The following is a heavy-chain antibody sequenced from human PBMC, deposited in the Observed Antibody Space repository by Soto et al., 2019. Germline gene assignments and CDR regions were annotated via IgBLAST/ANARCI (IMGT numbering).Heavy chain of an antibody. CDR2: IYYSGST. CDR3: ARSTHGGRDIVVVPAAPYYFDY. D-gene: IGHD2-2*01. J-gene: IGHJ4*02. CDR1: GGSISSGGYY. V-gene: IGHV4-31*03. Sequence: QVQLQESGPGLVKPSQTTSLTCTVSGGSISSGGYYWSWIRQHPGKGLEWIGSIYYSGSTYYNPSLKSRVTISVDTSKNQFSLKLSSVTAADTAVYYCARSTHGGRDIVVVPAAPYYFDYWGQGTLVTVSS.